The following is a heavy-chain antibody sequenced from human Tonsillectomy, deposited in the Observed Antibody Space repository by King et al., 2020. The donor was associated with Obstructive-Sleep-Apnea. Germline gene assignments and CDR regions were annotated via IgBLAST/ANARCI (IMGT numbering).Heavy chain of an antibody. Sequence: VQLVESGGGLVKPGGSLRLSCVVSDLPFSSSSMNWVRQAPGKGLEGVSSMTSTGTYIYYADSVKGRFTISRDNAKHLLFLQMNSLTVDDTAVYYCAREEYFGSGTYYSTFDYWGQGTLVTVSS. CDR1: DLPFSSSS. D-gene: IGHD3-10*01. CDR3: AREEYFGSGTYYSTFDY. V-gene: IGHV3-21*01. J-gene: IGHJ4*02. CDR2: MTSTGTYI.